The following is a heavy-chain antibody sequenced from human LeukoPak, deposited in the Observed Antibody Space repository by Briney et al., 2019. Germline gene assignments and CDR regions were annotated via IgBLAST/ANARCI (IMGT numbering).Heavy chain of an antibody. CDR3: ARPRAPGPTAAFHI. J-gene: IGHJ3*02. Sequence: GESLKISCKTSGYSFTTYWIGWVRQMPGKGLEWMGFIYPDDSNTRYSPSFQGQVTISADKSISTAYLHWSSLKASDTAMYYCARPRAPGPTAAFHIWGQGTMVTVSS. V-gene: IGHV5-51*01. CDR1: GYSFTTYW. CDR2: IYPDDSNT. D-gene: IGHD1-26*01.